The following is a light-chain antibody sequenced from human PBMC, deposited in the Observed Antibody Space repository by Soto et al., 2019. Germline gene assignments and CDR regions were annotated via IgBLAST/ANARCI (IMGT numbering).Light chain of an antibody. CDR1: NSNIGVNY. Sequence: QSVMTQPPSVSAAPGQRITISCSGSNSNIGVNYVSWYQQVPETAPKLLIFDNDQRPSGIPDRFSGSKSGTSATLGITGLQPGDEANYYCGTWDDSLRLAIFGGGTKLTVL. J-gene: IGLJ2*01. CDR2: DND. V-gene: IGLV1-51*01. CDR3: GTWDDSLRLAI.